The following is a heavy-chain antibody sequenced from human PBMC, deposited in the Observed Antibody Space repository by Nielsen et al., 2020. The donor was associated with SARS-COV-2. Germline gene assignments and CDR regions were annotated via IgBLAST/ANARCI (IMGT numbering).Heavy chain of an antibody. V-gene: IGHV3-53*01. J-gene: IGHJ6*02. D-gene: IGHD3-3*01. CDR1: GFTVSSNY. Sequence: GESLKISCAASGFTVSSNYMSWVRQAPGKGLEWVSVIYSGGSTYYADSVKGRFTISRDNSKNTLYLQMNSLRAEDTAVYYCARVGWDGPPIFGVGIPPYGMDVWGQGTTVTVSS. CDR2: IYSGGST. CDR3: ARVGWDGPPIFGVGIPPYGMDV.